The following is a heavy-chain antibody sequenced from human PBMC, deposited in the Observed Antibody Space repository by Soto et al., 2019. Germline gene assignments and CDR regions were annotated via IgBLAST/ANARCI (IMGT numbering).Heavy chain of an antibody. V-gene: IGHV4-38-2*01. J-gene: IGHJ5*02. CDR2: VYRTETT. Sequence: SETLSLTCAVSGYPIGSGYYWAWLRQPPGKGLKWIGSVYRTETTFYNPSLKSRVAISLDMSNNQVSLKVNSVTAADTAVYYCARRDCSSDSCSEARWFDPWGQGTLVTVSS. D-gene: IGHD2-2*01. CDR1: GYPIGSGYY. CDR3: ARRDCSSDSCSEARWFDP.